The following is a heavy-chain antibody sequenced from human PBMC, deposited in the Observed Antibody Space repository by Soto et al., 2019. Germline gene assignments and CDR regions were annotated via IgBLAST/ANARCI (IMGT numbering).Heavy chain of an antibody. CDR2: IYYSGST. D-gene: IGHD3-10*01. CDR3: ARLGGGSGSYIGQRVNDFDY. V-gene: IGHV4-59*01. J-gene: IGHJ4*02. Sequence: SETLSLTCTVSGDSISSYYWSWIRQPPGKGLEWIGYIYYSGSTNYNPSLKSRVTIFIDTSKNQFSLKLSSVTAADTAVYYCARLGGGSGSYIGQRVNDFDYWGQGILVTVSS. CDR1: GDSISSYY.